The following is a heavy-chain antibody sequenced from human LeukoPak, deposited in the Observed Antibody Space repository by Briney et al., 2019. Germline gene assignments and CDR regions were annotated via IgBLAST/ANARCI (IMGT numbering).Heavy chain of an antibody. D-gene: IGHD1-26*01. CDR2: IYTSGST. V-gene: IGHV4-4*07. Sequence: SETLSLTCTVPGGSISSYYWSWIRQPAGKGLEWIGRIYTSGSTNYNPSLKSRVTMSVDTSKNQFSLKLSSVTAADTAVYYCARVLSGSYYSAFDIWGQGTMVTVSS. CDR3: ARVLSGSYYSAFDI. CDR1: GGSISSYY. J-gene: IGHJ3*02.